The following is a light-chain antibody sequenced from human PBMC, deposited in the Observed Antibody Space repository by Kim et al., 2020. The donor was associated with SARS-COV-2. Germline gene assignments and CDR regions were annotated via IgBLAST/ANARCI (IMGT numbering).Light chain of an antibody. J-gene: IGLJ2*01. V-gene: IGLV3-27*01. CDR2: KDS. Sequence: SYELTQPSSVSVSPGQTARITCSGDVLAKKYARWFQQKPGQAPVMVIYKDSELPSGIPERFSGSSSGTTVTLTISGAQVEDDADYYCFSAADNHRVFGGGTQLTVL. CDR3: FSAADNHRV. CDR1: VLAKKY.